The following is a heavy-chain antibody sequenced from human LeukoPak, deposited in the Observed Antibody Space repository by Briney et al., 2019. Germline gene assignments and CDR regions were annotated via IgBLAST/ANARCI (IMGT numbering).Heavy chain of an antibody. CDR3: ATSYYGSGTYYNWFDP. CDR1: GGSISSSSYY. D-gene: IGHD3-10*01. CDR2: IYYSGTT. V-gene: IGHV4-39*07. Sequence: PSETLSLTCTVSGGSISSSSYYWGWIRQPPGKGLEWIGSIYYSGTTYYNPSLKSRVTISVDKSKNQFSLKLTSVTAADTAVYYCATSYYGSGTYYNWFDPWGQGTLVTVSS. J-gene: IGHJ5*02.